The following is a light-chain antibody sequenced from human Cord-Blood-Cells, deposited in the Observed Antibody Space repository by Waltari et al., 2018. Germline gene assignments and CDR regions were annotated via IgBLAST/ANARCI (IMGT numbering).Light chain of an antibody. CDR1: QSVSSS. V-gene: IGKV3-11*01. Sequence: EIVLTQSPATLSLSPGERATLSCRASQSVSSSFAWYQQKPGQAPRLRIYDASNRATGIPARFSGSGSGTDFTLTISSLEPEDFAVYYCQQRSNWPITFGQGTRLEIK. J-gene: IGKJ5*01. CDR2: DAS. CDR3: QQRSNWPIT.